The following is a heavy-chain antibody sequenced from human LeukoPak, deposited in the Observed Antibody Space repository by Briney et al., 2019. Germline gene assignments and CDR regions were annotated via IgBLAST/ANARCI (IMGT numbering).Heavy chain of an antibody. V-gene: IGHV3-48*03. CDR2: ISSSGSTI. D-gene: IGHD2-2*01. CDR3: ARGPYCSSTSCFLPFDY. CDR1: GFTFSSYE. Sequence: GGSLRLSCAASGFTFSSYEMNWVRQAPGKGLEWVSYISSSGSTIYYADSVKGRFTISRDNAKNSLYLQMSSLRAEDTAVYYCARGPYCSSTSCFLPFDYWGQGTLVTVSS. J-gene: IGHJ4*02.